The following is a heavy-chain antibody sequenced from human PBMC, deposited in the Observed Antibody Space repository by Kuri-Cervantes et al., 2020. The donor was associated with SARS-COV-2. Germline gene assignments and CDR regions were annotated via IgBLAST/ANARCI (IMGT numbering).Heavy chain of an antibody. V-gene: IGHV4-38-2*01. J-gene: IGHJ3*02. CDR1: GYSISSGYY. CDR2: IYHSGST. Sequence: SETLSLTCAVSGYSISSGYYWGWIRQPPGKGLEWIGSIYHSGSTYYNPSLKSRVTISVDTSKNQFSLKLSSVTAADTAVYYCAAWGFPIVGATGPDAFDIWGQGTMVTVSS. CDR3: AAWGFPIVGATGPDAFDI. D-gene: IGHD1-26*01.